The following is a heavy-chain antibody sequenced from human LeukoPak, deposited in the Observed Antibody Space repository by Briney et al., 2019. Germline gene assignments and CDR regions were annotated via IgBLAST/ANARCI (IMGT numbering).Heavy chain of an antibody. J-gene: IGHJ4*02. D-gene: IGHD5-24*01. CDR2: IASSGSTI. CDR3: ARQRRWGLDY. V-gene: IGHV3-11*04. Sequence: PGGSLRLSCAASGFTFSDYYMNWIRQAPGKGLEWVSYIASSGSTIYYADSVKGRFTISRDNAKNSLYLQMNSLRVEDTAVYYCARQRRWGLDYWGQGTLVTVSS. CDR1: GFTFSDYY.